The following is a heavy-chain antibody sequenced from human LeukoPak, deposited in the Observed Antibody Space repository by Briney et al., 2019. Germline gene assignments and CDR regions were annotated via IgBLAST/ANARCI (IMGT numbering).Heavy chain of an antibody. CDR2: ISGNGDNT. J-gene: IGHJ3*02. V-gene: IGHV3-23*01. D-gene: IGHD5-12*01. CDR3: AKDSGYDYVSAFDI. CDR1: GFTFSSYV. Sequence: GGSLRLSCAASGFTFSSYVMTWVRQAPGKGLEWVSTISGNGDNTHYADSVKGRFTTSRDNSKNTLFLQMDSLRAEDTAVYYCAKDSGYDYVSAFDIWGQGTMVSVSS.